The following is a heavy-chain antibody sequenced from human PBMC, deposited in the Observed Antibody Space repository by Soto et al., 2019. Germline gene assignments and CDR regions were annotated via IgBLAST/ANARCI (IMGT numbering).Heavy chain of an antibody. CDR2: INTDGSST. CDR1: GFSFSSYW. CDR3: ARSPGGYYID. J-gene: IGHJ3*01. Sequence: EVQLVESGGTLVQPGGSLRLSCADSGFSFSSYWMHWVRQGPGKGLVWVARINTDGSSTNYADSVKGRFTISRDNAKNTLYLQMNSLRAEDTAVYYCARSPGGYYIDWGQGIMVTVSS. V-gene: IGHV3-74*01. D-gene: IGHD3-9*01.